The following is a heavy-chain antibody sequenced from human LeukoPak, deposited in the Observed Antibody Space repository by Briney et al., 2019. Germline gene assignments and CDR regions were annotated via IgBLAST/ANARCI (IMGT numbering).Heavy chain of an antibody. Sequence: SETLSLTCTVSGGSISSYYWSWIRQPPGKGLEWIGYIYYSGSTNYNPSLKSRVTISVDTSKNQFSLKLSSVTAADTAVYYCARAGITGTTSKYYYYYYMDVWGKGTTVTVSS. D-gene: IGHD1-20*01. V-gene: IGHV4-59*01. J-gene: IGHJ6*03. CDR3: ARAGITGTTSKYYYYYYMDV. CDR2: IYYSGST. CDR1: GGSISSYY.